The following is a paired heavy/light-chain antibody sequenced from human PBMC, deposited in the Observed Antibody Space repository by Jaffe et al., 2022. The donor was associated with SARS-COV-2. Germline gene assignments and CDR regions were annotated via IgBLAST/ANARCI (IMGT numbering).Light chain of an antibody. J-gene: IGLJ3*02. CDR1: SSNIGSNA. CDR3: AAWDDSLNGWV. Sequence: QSVLTQPPSASGTPGQRVTISCSGSSSNIGSNAVNWYQQLPGTAPKLLIYTNNQRPSGVPDRFSGSQSGTSASLAISGLQSEDEADYYCAAWDDSLNGWVFGGGTKLTVL. CDR2: TNN. V-gene: IGLV1-44*01.
Heavy chain of an antibody. CDR1: GFTFSSYP. J-gene: IGHJ4*02. V-gene: IGHV3-64*01. Sequence: EVQLVESGGGLVQPGGSLRLSCAASGFTFSSYPMHWVRQAPGKGLEYVSGISSNGGSTYYTNSVKGRFTISRDNSKNTLYLQMGSLRAEDMAVYYCARGGGGYVWAKPDYWGQGTLVTVSS. CDR3: ARGGGGYVWAKPDY. D-gene: IGHD2-15*01. CDR2: ISSNGGST.